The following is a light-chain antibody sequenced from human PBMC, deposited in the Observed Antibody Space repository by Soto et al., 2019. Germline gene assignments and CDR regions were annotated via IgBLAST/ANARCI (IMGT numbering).Light chain of an antibody. J-gene: IGKJ5*01. Sequence: EILMTQSPATVSVSPGERVTLSCRASQSVGSSLAWYQQKPGQAPRLLIHGASTRATNIPARFSGSGSGTEFTLTISSLQSEYFAVYYCQQYNNWPPGITFGQGTRLDI. V-gene: IGKV3-15*01. CDR2: GAS. CDR3: QQYNNWPPGIT. CDR1: QSVGSS.